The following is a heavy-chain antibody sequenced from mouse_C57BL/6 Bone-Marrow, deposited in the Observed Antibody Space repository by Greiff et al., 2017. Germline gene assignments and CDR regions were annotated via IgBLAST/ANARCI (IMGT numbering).Heavy chain of an antibody. J-gene: IGHJ4*01. CDR2: IHPNSGST. Sequence: QVQLQQPGAELVKPGASVKLSCKASGYTFTSYWMHWVKQRPGQGLEWIGMIHPNSGSTNYNEKFKSKATLTVDKSSRTAYMQLSSLTSEDSAVYYCARYSNFYYAMDYWGQGTSVTVSS. CDR3: ARYSNFYYAMDY. V-gene: IGHV1-64*01. CDR1: GYTFTSYW. D-gene: IGHD2-5*01.